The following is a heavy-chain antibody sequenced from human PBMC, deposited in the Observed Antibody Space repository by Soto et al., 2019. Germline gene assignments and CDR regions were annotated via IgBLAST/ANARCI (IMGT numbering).Heavy chain of an antibody. CDR2: IYYSGST. V-gene: IGHV4-59*06. CDR3: ARLIGYYYDSSGYPNYFDY. CDR1: GGSISSYY. J-gene: IGHJ4*02. D-gene: IGHD3-22*01. Sequence: SETLSLTCTVSGGSISSYYWSWIRQHPGKGLEWIGYIYYSGSTYYNPSLKSRVTISVDTSKNQFSLKLSSVTAADTAVYYCARLIGYYYDSSGYPNYFDYWGQGTLVTVSS.